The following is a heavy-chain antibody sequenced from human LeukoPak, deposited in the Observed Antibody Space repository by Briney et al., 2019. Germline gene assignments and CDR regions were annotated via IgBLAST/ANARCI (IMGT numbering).Heavy chain of an antibody. D-gene: IGHD6-19*01. CDR2: ISDSGGNS. Sequence: PGGSLRLSCAASGFSFSSYAMIWARQAPGKGLEWVSSISDSGGNSFYIDSVKGRFTISRDNSKNTLYLQVNSLRAEDTALYYCAKVSTIIEAGLRYFDLWGRGTLVTVSS. CDR3: AKVSTIIEAGLRYFDL. CDR1: GFSFSSYA. J-gene: IGHJ2*01. V-gene: IGHV3-23*01.